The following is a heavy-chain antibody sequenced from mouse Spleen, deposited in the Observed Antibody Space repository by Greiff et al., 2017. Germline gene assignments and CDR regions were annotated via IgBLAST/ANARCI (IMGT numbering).Heavy chain of an antibody. CDR2: INSNGGGT. J-gene: IGHJ2*01. CDR1: GFTFSSYG. Sequence: EVMLVESGGGLVQPGGSLKLSCAASGFTFSSYGMSWVRQTPDKRLELVATINSNGGGTYYPDSVKGRFTISRDNSKNTLYLQMSSLKSEDTAMYYCGKELSFDYWGQGTTLTVSS. CDR3: GKELSFDY. V-gene: IGHV5-6-3*01.